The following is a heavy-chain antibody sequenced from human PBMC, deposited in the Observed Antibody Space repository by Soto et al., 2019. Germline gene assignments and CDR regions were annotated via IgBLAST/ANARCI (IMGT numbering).Heavy chain of an antibody. CDR2: ISGSGGST. CDR3: ATSRGWYSSGWYGLRDPVLAVLNFDY. J-gene: IGHJ4*02. V-gene: IGHV3-23*01. CDR1: GFTFSSYA. Sequence: GGSLRLSCAASGFTFSSYAMSWVRQAPGKGLEWVSAISGSGGSTYYADSVKGRFTISRDNSKNTLYLQMNSLRAGDTAVYYCATSRGWYSSGWYGLRDPVLAVLNFDYWGQGTLVTVSS. D-gene: IGHD6-19*01.